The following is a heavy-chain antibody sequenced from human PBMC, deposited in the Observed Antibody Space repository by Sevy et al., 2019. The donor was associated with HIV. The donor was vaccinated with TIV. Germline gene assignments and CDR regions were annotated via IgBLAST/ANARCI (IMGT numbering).Heavy chain of an antibody. CDR1: GIIFSNSA. Sequence: ASVKVSCTASGIIFSNSAVQWVRQTRGPRLEWIGWIVVGSGVGNYAQKFQERVTISRDMSTRTAYMELSSLRSEDTAVYCCAGEGMTRCGGRLGVFNMWGQGTMVTVSS. CDR3: AGEGMTRCGGRLGVFNM. J-gene: IGHJ3*02. V-gene: IGHV1-58*01. D-gene: IGHD3-16*01. CDR2: IVVGSGVG.